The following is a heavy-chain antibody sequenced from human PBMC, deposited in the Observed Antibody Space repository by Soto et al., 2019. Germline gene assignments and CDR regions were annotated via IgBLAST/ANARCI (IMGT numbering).Heavy chain of an antibody. Sequence: PSQTLSLTCAISGDSVSSNRAAWNWIRQSPSRGLEWLGRTYYRSKWYNDYAVSVKSRITINPDTSKNQFSLQLNSVTPEDTAVYYCARARGFSSGWYGSFSYWGQGTLVTVSS. CDR3: ARARGFSSGWYGSFSY. CDR1: GDSVSSNRAA. J-gene: IGHJ4*02. V-gene: IGHV6-1*01. CDR2: TYYRSKWYN. D-gene: IGHD6-19*01.